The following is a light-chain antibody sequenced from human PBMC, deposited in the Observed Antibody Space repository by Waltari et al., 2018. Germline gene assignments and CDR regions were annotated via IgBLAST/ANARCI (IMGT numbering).Light chain of an antibody. J-gene: IGLJ3*02. V-gene: IGLV2-23*02. Sequence: QSALTQPASVSGSPGQSITISCTGTSSDVGGYNYVSRYQQHPGKAPKLMVYDVSKRPSGVSIRFSGSKSSNTASLTISGGQAEDEADYFCCSYVGSSTLVFGGGTKLTVL. CDR2: DVS. CDR1: SSDVGGYNY. CDR3: CSYVGSSTLV.